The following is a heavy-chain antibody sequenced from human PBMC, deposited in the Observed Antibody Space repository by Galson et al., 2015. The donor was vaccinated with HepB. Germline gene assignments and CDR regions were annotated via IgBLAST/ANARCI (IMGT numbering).Heavy chain of an antibody. J-gene: IGHJ4*02. V-gene: IGHV3-23*01. Sequence: SLRLSCAGSGFTFSNFAMNWVRQAPGKGLEWVSAIGYTGGDRNYADSVKGRFIISRDNYRNTLYLQILSLRVEDTALYYCAKDIYSGSFSHYFDSWGRGALVTVSS. D-gene: IGHD1-26*01. CDR1: GFTFSNFA. CDR2: IGYTGGDR. CDR3: AKDIYSGSFSHYFDS.